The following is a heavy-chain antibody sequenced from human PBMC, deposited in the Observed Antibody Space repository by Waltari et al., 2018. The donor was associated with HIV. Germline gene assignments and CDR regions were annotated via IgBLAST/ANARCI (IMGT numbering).Heavy chain of an antibody. CDR1: GFTFSSYS. D-gene: IGHD6-13*01. CDR2: MSSSSSYI. J-gene: IGHJ6*02. CDR3: ARDLKYIAAFTYYGMDV. Sequence: EVQLVESGGGLVKPGGSLRLSCAASGFTFSSYSIHWVRQAPGKGLEWVSSMSSSSSYIYYADSVKGRFTISRDNAKNSLYLQMNNLRAEDTAVYYCARDLKYIAAFTYYGMDVWGQGTTVTVSS. V-gene: IGHV3-21*01.